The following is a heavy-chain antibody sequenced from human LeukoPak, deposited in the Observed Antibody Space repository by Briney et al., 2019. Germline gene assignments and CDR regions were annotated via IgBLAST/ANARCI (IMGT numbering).Heavy chain of an antibody. V-gene: IGHV5-10-1*01. Sequence: GESLKISCKGSGYSFTSYWISWVRQMPGKGLEWVGRIDPSDSYTNYSPSFQGHVTISADKSISTAYLQWSSLKASDTAMYYCATGGAVPAASELDYWGQGTLVTVSS. J-gene: IGHJ4*02. D-gene: IGHD2-2*01. CDR3: ATGGAVPAASELDY. CDR1: GYSFTSYW. CDR2: IDPSDSYT.